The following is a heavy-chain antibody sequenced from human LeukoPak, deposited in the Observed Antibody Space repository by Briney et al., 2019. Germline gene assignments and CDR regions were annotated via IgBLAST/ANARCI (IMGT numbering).Heavy chain of an antibody. CDR2: ISAYNGNT. V-gene: IGHV1-18*01. CDR3: ARPAYSSGWLTVKGAFDI. J-gene: IGHJ3*02. D-gene: IGHD6-19*01. Sequence: ASVKVSCKASGYTFTNYGVTRVRQAPGHGLEWMGWISAYNGNTKYAQKLQGRVTMTTDTSTSTAYMELRSLSSDDPALYYCARPAYSSGWLTVKGAFDIWGQGAMVTVSS. CDR1: GYTFTNYG.